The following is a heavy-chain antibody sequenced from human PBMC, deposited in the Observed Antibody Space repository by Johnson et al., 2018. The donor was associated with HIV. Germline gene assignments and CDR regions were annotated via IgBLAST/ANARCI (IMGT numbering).Heavy chain of an antibody. D-gene: IGHD3-10*01. CDR3: AKSTQASIVRESGPYGAFDI. V-gene: IGHV3-30*02. J-gene: IGHJ3*02. CDR1: GFTFSSYG. CDR2: IRYDGTTE. Sequence: QVQLVESGGGVVQPGGSLRLSCAASGFTFSSYGMHWVRQAPGQGLEWVAFIRYDGTTECSADSVKGRITISRDNAKNSLYLQMTSLRAEDTAVYYCAKSTQASIVRESGPYGAFDIWGQGTMVTVSS.